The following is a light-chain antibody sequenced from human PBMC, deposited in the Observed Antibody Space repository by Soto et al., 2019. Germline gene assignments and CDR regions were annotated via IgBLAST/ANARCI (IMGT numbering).Light chain of an antibody. CDR2: WAS. CDR1: QSVLFSSKKKNY. J-gene: IGKJ1*01. V-gene: IGKV4-1*01. CDR3: QQYYETPQT. Sequence: DIVMTQSPDSLAVSLGERATINCKSSQSVLFSSKKKNYLAWYQQKSGQPPKLLIYWASTLESGVPDRFSGSGSGTDFTLTISSLQAEDVAVYYCQQYYETPQTFGQGTKVEIK.